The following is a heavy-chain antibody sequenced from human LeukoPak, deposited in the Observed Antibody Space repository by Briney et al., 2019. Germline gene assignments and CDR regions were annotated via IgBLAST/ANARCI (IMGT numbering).Heavy chain of an antibody. CDR1: GGSLSSGHYY. Sequence: SGTLSLTCTVSGGSLSSGHYYWGWIRQPPGKGLEWIGSIYYSVSTYYNPSLKSRVTISVDTSKNQFSLQLTSVTAADTAVYYCARPAMSNSYDSSGYFVWGQGTLVTVSS. CDR2: IYYSVST. D-gene: IGHD3-22*01. V-gene: IGHV4-39*01. J-gene: IGHJ4*02. CDR3: ARPAMSNSYDSSGYFV.